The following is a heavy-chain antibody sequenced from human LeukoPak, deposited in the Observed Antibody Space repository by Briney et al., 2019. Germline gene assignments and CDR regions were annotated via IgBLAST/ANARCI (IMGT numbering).Heavy chain of an antibody. CDR3: TATLTTVFER. V-gene: IGHV3-73*01. CDR2: IRSKADSYAT. CDR1: GFTFSGSA. Sequence: PGGSLKLSCAASGFTFSGSAMHWVRQASGKGLEWVGRIRSKADSYATAYAASVKGRFTISRDDSKNTAYLQMNSLKTEDSAVYYCTATLTTVFERWGQGTLVTVSS. D-gene: IGHD5-24*01. J-gene: IGHJ4*02.